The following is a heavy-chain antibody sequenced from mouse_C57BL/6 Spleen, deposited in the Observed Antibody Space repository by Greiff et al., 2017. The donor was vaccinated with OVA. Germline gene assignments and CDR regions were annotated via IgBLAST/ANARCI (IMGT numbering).Heavy chain of an antibody. J-gene: IGHJ1*03. CDR3: ARWDYYGSRGYFDV. CDR1: GYTFTDYY. CDR2: INPNNGGT. Sequence: EVKLQQSGPELVKPGASVKISCKASGYTFTDYYMNWVKQSHGKSLEWIGDINPNNGGTSYNQKFKGKATLTVDKSSSTAYMELRSLTSEDSAVYYCARWDYYGSRGYFDVWGTGTTVTVSS. V-gene: IGHV1-26*01. D-gene: IGHD1-1*01.